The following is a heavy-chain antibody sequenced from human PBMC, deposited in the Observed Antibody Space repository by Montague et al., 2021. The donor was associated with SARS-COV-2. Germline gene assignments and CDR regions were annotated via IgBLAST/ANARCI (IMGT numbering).Heavy chain of an antibody. CDR2: TYYRSRWSN. CDR3: ARERWAVGVSFDY. CDR1: GDSVSSNSAT. V-gene: IGHV6-1*01. J-gene: IGHJ4*02. Sequence: CAISGDSVSSNSATWHWIRQSPSRGLEWLGRTYYRSRWSNDNAVSVRSRIIINPDTSTNQFSLQLSSVTPEDTAVYFCARERWAVGVSFDYWGQGTLVTVSS. D-gene: IGHD1-26*01.